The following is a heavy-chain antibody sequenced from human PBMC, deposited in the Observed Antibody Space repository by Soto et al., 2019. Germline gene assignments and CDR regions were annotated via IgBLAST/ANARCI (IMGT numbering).Heavy chain of an antibody. CDR3: ATMGTPATGLYYFDY. CDR2: ISYGGST. V-gene: IGHV4-30-4*01. J-gene: IGHJ4*02. CDR1: GGSISSGNYY. D-gene: IGHD1-7*01. Sequence: TLSLTCTVSGGSISSGNYYWSWIRQPPGKGLEWIGFISYGGSTYYSASLKSRFTISVDTSKNQFSLNLRFVTAADTAVYYCATMGTPATGLYYFDYWGQGTLVTVSS.